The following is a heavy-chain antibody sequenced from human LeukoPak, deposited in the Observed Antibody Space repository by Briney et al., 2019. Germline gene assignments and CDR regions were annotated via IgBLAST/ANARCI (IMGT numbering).Heavy chain of an antibody. Sequence: GGSLRLSCAASGFTFSSYAMSWVRQAPGKGLEWVSSISGSGGRTYYADSVKGRFIISRDNAKNSLYLQMNSLRAEDTAVYYCAREGGNSYGSDYWGQGTLVTVSS. D-gene: IGHD5-18*01. V-gene: IGHV3-23*01. CDR3: AREGGNSYGSDY. CDR1: GFTFSSYA. CDR2: ISGSGGRT. J-gene: IGHJ4*02.